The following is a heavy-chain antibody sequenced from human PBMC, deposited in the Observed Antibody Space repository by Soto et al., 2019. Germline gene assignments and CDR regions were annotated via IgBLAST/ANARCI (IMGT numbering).Heavy chain of an antibody. CDR1: GFTFSRYT. J-gene: IGHJ5*02. V-gene: IGHV3-21*01. D-gene: IGHD2-8*01. Sequence: GGSLRLSCAASGFTFSRYTMHWVRQAPGKGLEWVSSISGIDNYIYYADSVKGRFTISRDNAKNSLYLQMDGLRAEDTAVYFCARNRIPDIVLMSPFDPWGQGTLVTVSS. CDR3: ARNRIPDIVLMSPFDP. CDR2: ISGIDNYI.